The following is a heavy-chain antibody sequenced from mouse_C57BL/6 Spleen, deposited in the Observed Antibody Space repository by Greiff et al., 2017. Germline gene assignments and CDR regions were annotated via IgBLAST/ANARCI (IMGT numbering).Heavy chain of an antibody. J-gene: IGHJ4*01. CDR1: GYTFTDYY. CDR2: INPNNGGT. CDR3: ARGLRYARDY. D-gene: IGHD2-2*01. Sequence: EVQLQQSGPELVKPGASVKISCKASGYTFTDYYMNWVKQSPGKSLEWIGDINPNNGGTSYNQKFKGKATLTVDKSSSTAYMELRSLTSEDSAVYYCARGLRYARDYWGQGTSVTVSS. V-gene: IGHV1-26*01.